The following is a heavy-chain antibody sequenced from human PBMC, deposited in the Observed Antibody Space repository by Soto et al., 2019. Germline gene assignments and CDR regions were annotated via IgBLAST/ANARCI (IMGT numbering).Heavy chain of an antibody. D-gene: IGHD2-15*01. CDR1: GGTFSSYA. J-gene: IGHJ6*02. CDR3: ARVAVVVADTSPYYYGMDV. Sequence: SVKVSCKASGGTFSSYAISWVRQAPGQGLEWMGGIIPIFGTANYAQKFQGRVTITADKSTSTAYMELSSLRSEDTAVYYCARVAVVVADTSPYYYGMDVWGHGNTVTVSS. V-gene: IGHV1-69*06. CDR2: IIPIFGTA.